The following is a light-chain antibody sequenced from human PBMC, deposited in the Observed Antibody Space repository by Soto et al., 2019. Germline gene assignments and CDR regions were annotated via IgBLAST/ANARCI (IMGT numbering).Light chain of an antibody. CDR1: QSVGNNF. Sequence: EIVLTQSPDTLSLSPGERATLSCRASQSVGNNFLAWYQQKPGQAPTLLIYDAPSRASGLPDRFSGSGSETDFTLTVSRLELEDFAVYFCHQYGTSPQTFGQGTKVDI. CDR2: DAP. J-gene: IGKJ1*01. V-gene: IGKV3-20*01. CDR3: HQYGTSPQT.